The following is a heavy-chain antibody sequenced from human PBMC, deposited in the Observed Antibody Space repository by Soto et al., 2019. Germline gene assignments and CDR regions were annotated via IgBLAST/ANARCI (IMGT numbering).Heavy chain of an antibody. CDR2: IFYSGGT. Sequence: SETLSLTCTVPGGSISSYYWSWIRQSPGKGLEWIGYIFYSGGTKYSPSLKSRVTISLDTSNNQFSLKLSSVTTADTAVYYCARGNYGSGSFQLWGQGTLVTVS. V-gene: IGHV4-59*01. CDR3: ARGNYGSGSFQL. D-gene: IGHD3-10*01. CDR1: GGSISSYY. J-gene: IGHJ4*02.